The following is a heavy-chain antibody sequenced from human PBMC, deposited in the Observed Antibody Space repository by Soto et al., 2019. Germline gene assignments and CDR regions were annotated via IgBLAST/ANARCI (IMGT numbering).Heavy chain of an antibody. D-gene: IGHD4-17*01. V-gene: IGHV3-33*01. Sequence: QVQLVESGGGVVQPGRSLRLSCAASGFTFSTYGMHWVRQAPGKGLEWVAVIWYDGGNKYYTDSVKGRFIISRDNSKNTLYLQMNSLRAEDTALYYCARDFYGDAAPTFSDIWGQGTMVTVSS. CDR1: GFTFSTYG. J-gene: IGHJ3*02. CDR2: IWYDGGNK. CDR3: ARDFYGDAAPTFSDI.